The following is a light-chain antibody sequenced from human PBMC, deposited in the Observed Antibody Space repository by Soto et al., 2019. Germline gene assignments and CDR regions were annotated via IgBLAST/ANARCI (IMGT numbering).Light chain of an antibody. CDR1: QSVSIY. CDR2: DAS. Sequence: EIVLTQSPATLSLSPGXRATLSCRASQSVSIYLAWYQQKPGQAPRLLIYDASNRATGIPARFSGSGSGTDFTLTISSLEPEDFAVYYCQLSSNWPRTFGPGTKVDIK. J-gene: IGKJ3*01. V-gene: IGKV3-11*01. CDR3: QLSSNWPRT.